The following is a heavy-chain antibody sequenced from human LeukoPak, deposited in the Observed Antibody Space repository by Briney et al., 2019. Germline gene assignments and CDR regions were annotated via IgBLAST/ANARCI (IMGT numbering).Heavy chain of an antibody. J-gene: IGHJ6*03. CDR3: AKNGDRGAYCSGGTCYPYYYYYMDV. CDR1: GLTFSSYG. CDR2: ISTTGGTT. D-gene: IGHD2-15*01. V-gene: IGHV3-23*01. Sequence: TGGSLRLSCAASGLTFSSYGMSWVRQAPRRGLEWVSAISTTGGTTYYADSVRGRFTISRDNSRNTLYLQMNSLRAEDTAIYYCAKNGDRGAYCSGGTCYPYYYYYMDVWGKGTTVTISS.